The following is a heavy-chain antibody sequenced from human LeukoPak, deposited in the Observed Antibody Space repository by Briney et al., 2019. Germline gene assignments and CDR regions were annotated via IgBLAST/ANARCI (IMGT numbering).Heavy chain of an antibody. CDR1: GFTVSSNY. CDR3: ARDREGGYYGSGSSLYYYYYYYMDV. V-gene: IGHV3-53*05. D-gene: IGHD3-10*01. Sequence: GGSLRLSCAASGFTVSSNYMSWVRQAPGKGLEWVSLIYSGSTTYYADSVKGRFTISRDNSKNTLYLQMNSLRAEDTAVYYCARDREGGYYGSGSSLYYYYYYYMDVWGKGTTVTVSS. CDR2: IYSGSTT. J-gene: IGHJ6*03.